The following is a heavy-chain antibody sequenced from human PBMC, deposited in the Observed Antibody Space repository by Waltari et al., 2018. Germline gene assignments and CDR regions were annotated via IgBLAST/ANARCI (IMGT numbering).Heavy chain of an antibody. J-gene: IGHJ4*02. D-gene: IGHD2-8*02. CDR2: IKSRVTGGTT. CDR3: GDFTAFDY. V-gene: IGHV3-15*01. Sequence: EVQLVESGGGLVEPGGSLRLSCAGSGFIFSTAWMHWARQAPGEGLEGVGRIKSRVTGGTTEYGAPVKGRLTISRDDSKDTVYLKMNSLKTEDTGVYYCGDFTAFDYWGQGSLVIVSS. CDR1: GFIFSTAW.